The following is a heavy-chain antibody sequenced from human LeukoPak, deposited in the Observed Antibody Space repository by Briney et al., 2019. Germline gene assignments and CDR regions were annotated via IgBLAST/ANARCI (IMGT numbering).Heavy chain of an antibody. V-gene: IGHV1-3*01. CDR3: ARSILVVPVASHYNYGVDV. D-gene: IGHD2-2*01. J-gene: IGHJ6*02. CDR2: INAGNGNT. Sequence: GASEKVSCKASGYTFAKYAIHWVRQAPGQRLEWMGWINAGNGNTRYSQKFQGGVTITRDTSASTAYMELSSLRSEDTAVYYCARSILVVPVASHYNYGVDVWGQGTTVTVSS. CDR1: GYTFAKYA.